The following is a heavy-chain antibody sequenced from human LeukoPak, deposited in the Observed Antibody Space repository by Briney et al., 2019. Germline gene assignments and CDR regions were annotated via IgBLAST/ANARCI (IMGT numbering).Heavy chain of an antibody. Sequence: SETLSLTCTVSGGSISSSSYYWGWIRQPPGKGLEWIGSIYYSGSTYYNPSLKSRVTISVDTSKNQFSLKLSSVTAADTAVYYCARHEDRNWYFDHWGQGTLVTVSS. D-gene: IGHD1-1*01. CDR2: IYYSGST. CDR1: GGSISSSSYY. V-gene: IGHV4-39*01. J-gene: IGHJ4*02. CDR3: ARHEDRNWYFDH.